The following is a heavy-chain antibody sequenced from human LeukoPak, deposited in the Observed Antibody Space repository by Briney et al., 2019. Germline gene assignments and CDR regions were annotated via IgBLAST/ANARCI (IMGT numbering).Heavy chain of an antibody. D-gene: IGHD2-2*01. CDR2: ST. CDR3: AKEDSIVPIGS. J-gene: IGHJ5*02. CDR1: GFTFSDSD. Sequence: GGSLRLSCAASGFTFSDSDMQWVRQAPGKGLEWVSASTYYADSVNGRFTIFRDNSKNTLYLQMNSLRAEDTAVYYCAKEDSIVPIGSWGQGTLVTVSS. V-gene: IGHV3-23*01.